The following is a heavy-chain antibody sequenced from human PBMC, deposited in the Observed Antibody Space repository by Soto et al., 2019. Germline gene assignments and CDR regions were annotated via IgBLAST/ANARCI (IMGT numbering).Heavy chain of an antibody. CDR1: GFPFTNYA. V-gene: IGHV3-23*01. CDR2: ISGGGDST. Sequence: EAQLLESGGGLVQPGGSLSLSCPASGFPFTNYAMSWVRRAQGKGLEWVPAISGGGDSTYYADAVKGRFTISRDNSKNTLYLQMNSLRAEDTAIYYCARDRYGDPLWGQDDFDYWGQGTLVTVSA. J-gene: IGHJ4*02. D-gene: IGHD4-17*01. CDR3: ARDRYGDPLWGQDDFDY.